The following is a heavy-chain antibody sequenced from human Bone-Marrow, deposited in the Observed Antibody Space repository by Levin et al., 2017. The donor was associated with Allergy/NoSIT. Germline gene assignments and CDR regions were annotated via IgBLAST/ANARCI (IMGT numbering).Heavy chain of an antibody. Sequence: KSSETLSLTCSVSGASIRSGDYYWTWIRQSPRKGLEWIGYIYYSGSTYYNPSLKSRLTLSLDTSKNQFSLKLASVTDADSALYYCARAAYGGFSAFDYWGQGTQVTVSS. J-gene: IGHJ4*02. D-gene: IGHD4-23*01. CDR1: GASIRSGDYY. CDR3: ARAAYGGFSAFDY. V-gene: IGHV4-30-4*01. CDR2: IYYSGST.